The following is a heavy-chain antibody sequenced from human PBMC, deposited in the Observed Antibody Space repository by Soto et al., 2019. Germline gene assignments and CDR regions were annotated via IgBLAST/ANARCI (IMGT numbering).Heavy chain of an antibody. CDR3: ARDQTTPGGHFFQVGMYV. Sequence: VSAMVPCQDFGYSFTQYAIHWVRKAPGRRLELLGWIHPANGNTKYSQKFQGRVTVTRDTSATTSYMELSSLRSEDAGLYYCARDQTTPGGHFFQVGMYVWGQGTTVTVTS. J-gene: IGHJ6*02. V-gene: IGHV1-3*01. D-gene: IGHD1-1*01. CDR1: GYSFTQYA. CDR2: IHPANGNT.